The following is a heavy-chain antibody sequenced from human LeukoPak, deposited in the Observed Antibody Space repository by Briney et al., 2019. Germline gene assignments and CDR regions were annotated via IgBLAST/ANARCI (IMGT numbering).Heavy chain of an antibody. CDR1: GFPFGDHA. V-gene: IGHV3-43*02. CDR3: AKDEWFIYRADFILDY. D-gene: IGHD3-3*01. Sequence: GGSLRLSCAASGFPFGDHAMHWVRQAPGRGLEWVSLISGDGGDTYYADSVKGRFTISRDNSKNSLYLQMNSLRAEDSALYYCAKDEWFIYRADFILDYWGQGTLVTVSS. J-gene: IGHJ4*02. CDR2: ISGDGGDT.